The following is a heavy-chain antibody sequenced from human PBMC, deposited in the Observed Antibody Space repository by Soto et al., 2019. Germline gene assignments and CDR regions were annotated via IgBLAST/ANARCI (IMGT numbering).Heavy chain of an antibody. J-gene: IGHJ4*02. V-gene: IGHV3-15*01. CDR2: IKSKTDGGTT. D-gene: IGHD4-17*01. Sequence: GGSLRLSCAASGFTFSNAWMSWVRQAPGKGLEWVGRIKSKTDGGTTDYAAPVEGRFTISRDDSKNTLYLQMNSLKTEDTALYYCTTDLYGDYSTLDYWGQATLVTVS. CDR3: TTDLYGDYSTLDY. CDR1: GFTFSNAW.